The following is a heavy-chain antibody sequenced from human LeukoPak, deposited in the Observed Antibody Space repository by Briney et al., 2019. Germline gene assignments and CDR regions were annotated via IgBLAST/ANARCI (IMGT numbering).Heavy chain of an antibody. CDR3: AREGESRYFDL. CDR2: TYYSGST. J-gene: IGHJ2*01. D-gene: IGHD3-10*01. CDR1: GASISSYY. V-gene: IGHV4-59*01. Sequence: PSETLSLTCTVSGASISSYYWSWIRQPPGRGLEWIGYTYYSGSTNYNPSLKSRVTISVEPSKNQVSLKLSSVTAADTAVYYCAREGESRYFDLWGRGTLVTVSS.